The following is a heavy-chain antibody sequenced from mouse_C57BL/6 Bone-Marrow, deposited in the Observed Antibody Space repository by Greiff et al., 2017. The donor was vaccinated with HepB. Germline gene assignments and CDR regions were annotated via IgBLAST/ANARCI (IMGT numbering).Heavy chain of an antibody. Sequence: QVQLQQSGPGLVAPSQSLSITCTVSGFSLTSYAISWVRQPPGKGLEWLGVIWTGGGTNYNSALKSRLSISKDNSKSQVFLKMNSLQTDDPASYYCARKRWTAQAYYAMDYWGQGTSVTVSS. CDR3: ARKRWTAQAYYAMDY. CDR1: GFSLTSYA. CDR2: IWTGGGT. J-gene: IGHJ4*01. V-gene: IGHV2-9-1*01. D-gene: IGHD3-2*02.